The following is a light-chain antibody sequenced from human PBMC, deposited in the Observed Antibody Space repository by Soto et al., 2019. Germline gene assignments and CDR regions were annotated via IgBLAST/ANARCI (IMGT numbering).Light chain of an antibody. CDR2: EVS. CDR1: SSDVGAYDY. V-gene: IGLV2-14*01. J-gene: IGLJ2*01. Sequence: QSALTQPASVSGSPGQSITISCTGTSSDVGAYDYVSWYQQRPGKGPKLMLYEVSNRPSGVSNRFSGSKSGNTASLTISGLQAEDEADYYCSSYTITTTFVVFGGGTKLTVL. CDR3: SSYTITTTFVV.